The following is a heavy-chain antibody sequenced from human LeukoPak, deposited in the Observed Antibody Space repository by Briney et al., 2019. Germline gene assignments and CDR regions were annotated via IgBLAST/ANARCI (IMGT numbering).Heavy chain of an antibody. D-gene: IGHD1-7*01. J-gene: IGHJ4*02. CDR2: IKQDGSEK. V-gene: IGHV3-7*01. CDR1: GFILSGNW. Sequence: GALRLSCAASGFILSGNWMSWVRQAPGKGLEWVANIKQDGSEKYYVDSVKGRFTISRDNAKNSLYLQMNSLRAEDTAVYYCARYRYNWNLIPYYFDYWGQGTLVTVSS. CDR3: ARYRYNWNLIPYYFDY.